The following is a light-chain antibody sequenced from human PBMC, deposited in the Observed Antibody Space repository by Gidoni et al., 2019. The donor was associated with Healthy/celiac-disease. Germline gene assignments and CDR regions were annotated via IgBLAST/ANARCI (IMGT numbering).Light chain of an antibody. CDR1: SLRSYY. CDR2: GKN. Sequence: SSELTQDPAVSVALGQTVRITCQGDSLRSYYASWYQQKPGQAPVLVIYGKNNRPSGIPDRFSGSSSGNTASLTIPGAQAEDEADYYCNSRDSSGNPLKVFGGGTKLTVL. CDR3: NSRDSSGNPLKV. V-gene: IGLV3-19*01. J-gene: IGLJ2*01.